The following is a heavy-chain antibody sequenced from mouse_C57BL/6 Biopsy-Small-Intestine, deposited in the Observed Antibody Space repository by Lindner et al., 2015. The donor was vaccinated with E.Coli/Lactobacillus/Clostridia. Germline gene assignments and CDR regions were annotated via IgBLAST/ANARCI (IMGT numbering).Heavy chain of an antibody. J-gene: IGHJ2*01. CDR3: ARGDYGSSYGY. D-gene: IGHD1-1*01. Sequence: VQLQESGAELVRPGTSVKVSCKASGYAFTNYLMEWVKQRPGQGLEWIGVINPGSGGTNYNEKFKGKATLTADKSSSTAYMQLSSLTSEDSAVYFCARGDYGSSYGYWGQGTTLTVSS. V-gene: IGHV1-54*01. CDR2: INPGSGGT. CDR1: GYAFTNYL.